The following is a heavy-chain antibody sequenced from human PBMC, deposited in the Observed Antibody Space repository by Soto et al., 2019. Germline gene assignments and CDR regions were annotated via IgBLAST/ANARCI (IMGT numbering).Heavy chain of an antibody. J-gene: IGHJ6*02. Sequence: ASVKVSCKASGYTFTGYYMHWVRQAPGQGLEWMGWINPNSGGTNYAQKFQGRVTMTRDTSISTAYMELSRLRSDDTAVYYCARGREHYYDSSGYYTGGSGHGMDVWGPGTTLTVYS. CDR2: INPNSGGT. CDR1: GYTFTGYY. D-gene: IGHD3-22*01. V-gene: IGHV1-2*02. CDR3: ARGREHYYDSSGYYTGGSGHGMDV.